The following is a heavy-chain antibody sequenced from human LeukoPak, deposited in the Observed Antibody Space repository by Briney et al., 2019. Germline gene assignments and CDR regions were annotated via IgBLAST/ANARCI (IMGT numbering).Heavy chain of an antibody. J-gene: IGHJ4*02. CDR1: GGSISNGDYY. CDR2: IYYSGST. CDR3: ARDLGATFDY. D-gene: IGHD1-26*01. V-gene: IGHV4-30-4*08. Sequence: ASQTLSLTCTVSGGSISNGDYYWSWIRQPPGKGLEWIGNIYYSGSTYYNPSLKSRVTISVDTTKNQFPLKPSSVTAADTAVYYCARDLGATFDYWGQGTLVTVSS.